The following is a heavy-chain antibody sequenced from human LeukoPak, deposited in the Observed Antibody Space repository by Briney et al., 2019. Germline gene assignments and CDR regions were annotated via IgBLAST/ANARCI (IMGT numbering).Heavy chain of an antibody. CDR3: ASSGLPGYSSSWAAYYYYYMDV. CDR1: GYTFTSYA. V-gene: IGHV1-69*05. J-gene: IGHJ6*03. Sequence: GASVKVSCKASGYTFTSYAISWVRQAPGQGLEWMGGIIPIFGTANYAQKFQGRVTITTDESTSTAYMELSSLRSEDTAVYYCASSGLPGYSSSWAAYYYYYMDVWGKGTTVTVSS. D-gene: IGHD6-13*01. CDR2: IIPIFGTA.